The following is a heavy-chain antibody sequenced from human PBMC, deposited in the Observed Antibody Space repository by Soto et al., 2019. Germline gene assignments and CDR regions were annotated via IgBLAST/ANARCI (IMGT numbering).Heavy chain of an antibody. Sequence: QVQLQESGPGLVKPSETLSLTCTVSGGSISHHYWSWIRQPPGKRLEWIGYIYYSGNTKYNPSLESRFTISVDTYKNQFSLKLSSVTAAYTALYYCARGFYDSSGYSSPFDSWGQGTQVTVSS. J-gene: IGHJ5*01. V-gene: IGHV4-59*11. CDR1: GGSISHHY. CDR3: ARGFYDSSGYSSPFDS. CDR2: IYYSGNT. D-gene: IGHD3-22*01.